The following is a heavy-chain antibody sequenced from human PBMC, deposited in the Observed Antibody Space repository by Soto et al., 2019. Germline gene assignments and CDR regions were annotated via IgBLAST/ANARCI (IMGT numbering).Heavy chain of an antibody. CDR3: ARYNPYAIDY. CDR1: CTSIMIYY. J-gene: IGHJ4*02. CDR2: IHYSGTT. D-gene: IGHD2-8*01. V-gene: IGHV4-59*01. Sequence: SETLSLTCTVSCTSIMIYYWRWIRQPPGKGLEWIANIHYSGTTNYNPSLASRVTLSVDTSKNQFSLKMTSVTAADRAMYFCARYNPYAIDYWGRRILVTVSS.